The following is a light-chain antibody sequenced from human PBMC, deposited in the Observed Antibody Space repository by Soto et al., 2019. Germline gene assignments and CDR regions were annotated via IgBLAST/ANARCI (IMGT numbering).Light chain of an antibody. CDR2: AAS. V-gene: IGKV1-39*01. Sequence: DIQMTQSPSSLSASVGDRVTITCRASQSISSYLNWYQQKPGKAPKLLIYAASSLQSGVPSRSSGSGSVTDFTLTISSLQPEDFATYYCQQSYSTPPLTFGGGTKVEIK. CDR3: QQSYSTPPLT. J-gene: IGKJ4*01. CDR1: QSISSY.